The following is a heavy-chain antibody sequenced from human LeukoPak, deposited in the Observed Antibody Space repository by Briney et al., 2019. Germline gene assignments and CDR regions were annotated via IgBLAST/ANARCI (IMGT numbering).Heavy chain of an antibody. J-gene: IGHJ2*01. CDR3: ARAVDTAMVSWYFDL. CDR1: GGSISSYY. D-gene: IGHD5-18*01. Sequence: SETLSLTCTVSGGSISSYYWSWIRQPPGKGLEWIGYIYYSGSTNYNPSLKSRVTISVDTSKNQFSLKLSSVTAADTAVYYCARAVDTAMVSWYFDLWGRGNLVTVSS. V-gene: IGHV4-59*01. CDR2: IYYSGST.